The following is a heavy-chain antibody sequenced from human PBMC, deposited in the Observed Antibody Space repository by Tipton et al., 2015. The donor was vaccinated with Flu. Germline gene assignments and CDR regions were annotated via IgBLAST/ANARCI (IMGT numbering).Heavy chain of an antibody. Sequence: TLSLTCSVSGDSIGSGYCWGWVRQPPGKGLDWIGNICHSGNTYYNPSLKSRLTISVDTSKNQFSLKLSSVTAADTAVYYCARHTGDSVRGIIDYWGQGTLVTVSS. CDR1: GDSIGSGYC. V-gene: IGHV4-38-2*01. D-gene: IGHD3-10*02. J-gene: IGHJ4*02. CDR3: ARHTGDSVRGIIDY. CDR2: ICHSGNT.